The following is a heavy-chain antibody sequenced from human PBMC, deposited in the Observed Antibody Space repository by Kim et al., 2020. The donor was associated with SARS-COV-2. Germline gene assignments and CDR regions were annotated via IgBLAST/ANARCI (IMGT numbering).Heavy chain of an antibody. D-gene: IGHD5-18*01. CDR3: ATDQDTAMVTDAFDI. V-gene: IGHV1-24*01. J-gene: IGHJ3*02. Sequence: QKFQGRVTMTEDTSTDTAYMELSSLRSEDTAIYYCATDQDTAMVTDAFDIWGQGTMVTVSS.